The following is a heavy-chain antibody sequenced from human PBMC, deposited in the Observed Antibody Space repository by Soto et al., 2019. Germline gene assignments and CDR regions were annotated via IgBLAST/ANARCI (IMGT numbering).Heavy chain of an antibody. V-gene: IGHV3-9*01. D-gene: IGHD6-13*01. J-gene: IGHJ5*02. CDR2: ISWNSGSI. CDR3: AKDKAAAGRVNWFDP. Sequence: PGGSLRLSCAAPGFTFDDYAMHWVRQAPGKGLEWVSGISWNSGSIGYADSVKGRFTISRDNAKNSLYLQMNSLRAEDTALYYCAKDKAAAGRVNWFDPWGQGTLVTVSS. CDR1: GFTFDDYA.